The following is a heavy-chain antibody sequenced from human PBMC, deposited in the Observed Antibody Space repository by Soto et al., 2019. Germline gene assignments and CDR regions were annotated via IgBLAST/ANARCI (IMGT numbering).Heavy chain of an antibody. D-gene: IGHD2-15*01. V-gene: IGHV1-46*01. CDR2: IKPSGTTT. CDR3: AKLLTARHFYYGMEV. J-gene: IGHJ6*02. Sequence: QVQLVQSGAEVKKPGASVKVSCKASGYTFTSFYMHWVRQAPGQGLEWMGIIKPSGTTTDYAQKFQGSVTMAWDTSTSASCLAPSSLTSEHTAVHYFAKLLTARHFYYGMEVWGQGTAVSVSS. CDR1: GYTFTSFY.